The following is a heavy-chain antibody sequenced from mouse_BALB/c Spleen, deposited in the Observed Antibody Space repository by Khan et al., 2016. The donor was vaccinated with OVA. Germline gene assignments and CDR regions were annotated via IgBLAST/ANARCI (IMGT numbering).Heavy chain of an antibody. D-gene: IGHD2-1*01. V-gene: IGHV5-9*03. CDR2: ISSGGDNT. J-gene: IGHJ3*01. Sequence: EVELVESGGGLVKPGGSLKLSCAASGFTFSSYTMSWVRQTPEKRLEWVATISSGGDNTYYPDSVKGRFTISRDNAKNNLYLQMSSLRSEDTALYDCARSNYGNCAHWGQGTLVTVSA. CDR3: ARSNYGNCAH. CDR1: GFTFSSYT.